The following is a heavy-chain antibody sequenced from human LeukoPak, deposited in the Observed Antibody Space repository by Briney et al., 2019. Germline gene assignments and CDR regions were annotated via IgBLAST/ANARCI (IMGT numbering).Heavy chain of an antibody. CDR3: ARGVTMVRGASGGGILNDAFDI. V-gene: IGHV4-59*08. D-gene: IGHD3-10*01. CDR1: GGSISSYY. CDR2: IYYSGST. J-gene: IGHJ3*02. Sequence: SETLSLTCTVSGGSISSYYWSWIRQPPGKGLEWIGYIYYSGSTNYNPSLKSRVTISVDTSKNQFSLKLSSVTAADTAVYYCARGVTMVRGASGGGILNDAFDIWGQGTMVTVSS.